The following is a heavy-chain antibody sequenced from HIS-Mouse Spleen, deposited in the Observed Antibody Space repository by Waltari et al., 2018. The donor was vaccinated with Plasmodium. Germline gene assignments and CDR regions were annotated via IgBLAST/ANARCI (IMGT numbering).Heavy chain of an antibody. CDR2: ISPYNGNT. Sequence: QVLLVQSGAEVKKPAASVKVSCKASGYPLTNYGISWVGQAPGQGLEWMGWISPYNGNTHFAQKLQGRVTMTTDTSTSTAYMELRSLRSDDTAVYYWARGSAGDAFDIWGQGTMVTVSS. CDR3: ARGSAGDAFDI. J-gene: IGHJ3*02. V-gene: IGHV1-18*01. CDR1: GYPLTNYG. D-gene: IGHD6-19*01.